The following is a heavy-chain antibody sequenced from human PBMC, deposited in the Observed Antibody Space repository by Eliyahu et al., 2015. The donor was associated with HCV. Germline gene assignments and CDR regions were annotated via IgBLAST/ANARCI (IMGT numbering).Heavy chain of an antibody. D-gene: IGHD5-12*01. CDR2: IYYTGSI. J-gene: IGHJ3*02. CDR1: GGSISTNY. CDR3: AREQGYVDAFDI. V-gene: IGHV4-59*01. Sequence: QVQLRESGPGLVKPSETLSLTCIISGGSISTNYWSWIRQPPGKGLEWIGYIYYTGSISYNPSLKSRVTISLGTSESQFSLKLNSVTAADTAVYYCAREQGYVDAFDIWGQGTMVTVSS.